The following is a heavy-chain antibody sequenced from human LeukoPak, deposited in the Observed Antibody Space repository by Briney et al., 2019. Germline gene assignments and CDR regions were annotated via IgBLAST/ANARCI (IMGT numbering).Heavy chain of an antibody. CDR1: GGSFSGYY. CDR2: INHSGST. Sequence: PSETLSLTCAVYGGSFSGYYWSWIRQPPGKGLEWIGEINHSGSTNYNPSLKSRVTISVDTSKNQFSLKLSSVTAADTAVYYCAGRLSILTGYSRISYFDYWGQGTLVTVSS. CDR3: AGRLSILTGYSRISYFDY. V-gene: IGHV4-34*01. J-gene: IGHJ4*02. D-gene: IGHD3-9*01.